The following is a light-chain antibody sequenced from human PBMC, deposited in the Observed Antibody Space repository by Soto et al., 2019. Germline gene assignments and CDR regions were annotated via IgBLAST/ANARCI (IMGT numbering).Light chain of an antibody. Sequence: DIQLSQSPSTLSASVGDTVTITCRASQRIGEYLNWYQQKPGKAPKLLIYAASSLQPGAPSSFSGSGSGTDFTLTISSLHLEDVATYYCQQSYTAPFTFGPGTKVAFK. J-gene: IGKJ3*01. CDR2: AAS. CDR1: QRIGEY. CDR3: QQSYTAPFT. V-gene: IGKV1-39*01.